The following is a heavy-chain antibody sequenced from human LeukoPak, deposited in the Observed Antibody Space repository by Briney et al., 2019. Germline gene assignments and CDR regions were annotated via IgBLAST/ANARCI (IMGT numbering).Heavy chain of an antibody. V-gene: IGHV1-69*06. CDR1: GGTFSSYA. J-gene: IGHJ6*03. D-gene: IGHD6-13*01. Sequence: SVKVSCKASGGTFSSYAISWVRQAPGQGLDWMGGIIPIFGTANYAQKFQGRVTITADKSTSTAYMELSSLRSEDTAVYYCASTVRTPISSSWYNYYYYYYMDVWGKGTTVTVSS. CDR3: ASTVRTPISSSWYNYYYYYYMDV. CDR2: IIPIFGTA.